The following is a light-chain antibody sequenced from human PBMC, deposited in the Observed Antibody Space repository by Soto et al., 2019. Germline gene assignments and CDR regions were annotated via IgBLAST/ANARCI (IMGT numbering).Light chain of an antibody. Sequence: EIIMTQSPATLSVSPGERVTLSCRASQSVSDNVAWYQQRPGQSPRLLMHSASASAAGLPARFSGSGSGTEFSLSIQSLHSEDFAVYFCQQYNDWPITFGQGTRRETK. V-gene: IGKV3-15*01. CDR2: SAS. J-gene: IGKJ5*01. CDR3: QQYNDWPIT. CDR1: QSVSDN.